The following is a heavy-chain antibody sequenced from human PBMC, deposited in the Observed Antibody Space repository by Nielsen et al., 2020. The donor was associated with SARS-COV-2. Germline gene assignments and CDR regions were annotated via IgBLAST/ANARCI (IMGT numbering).Heavy chain of an antibody. Sequence: KVSCKGSGYSFTSYWIGWVRQMPGKGLEWMGIIFPGDSDTRYSPSFQGQVTISADRSISTAYLQWSSLKASDTAMYYCARERHIVVVTAIFDYWGQGTLVTVSS. D-gene: IGHD2-21*02. CDR1: GYSFTSYW. CDR2: IFPGDSDT. J-gene: IGHJ4*02. CDR3: ARERHIVVVTAIFDY. V-gene: IGHV5-51*01.